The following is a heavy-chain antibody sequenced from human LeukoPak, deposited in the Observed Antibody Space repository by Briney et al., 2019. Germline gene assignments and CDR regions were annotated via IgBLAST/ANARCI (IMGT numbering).Heavy chain of an antibody. CDR3: AGGHRNWLLSWFDP. CDR2: IDDSENT. CDR1: GGSFSGSY. D-gene: IGHD3-9*01. J-gene: IGHJ5*02. Sequence: SETLSLTCAVYGGSFSGSYWSWIRQPPGKGLEWTGEIDDSENTNYNPSLKSRVTISIDTSKKQFSLTLTSVTAADTAVYYCAGGHRNWLLSWFDPWGRGTLATVSS. V-gene: IGHV4-34*01.